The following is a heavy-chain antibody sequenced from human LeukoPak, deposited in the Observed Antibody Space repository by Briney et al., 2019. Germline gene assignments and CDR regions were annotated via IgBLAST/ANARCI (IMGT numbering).Heavy chain of an antibody. Sequence: GGSLRLSCAASGFTVSSNYMSWVRQAPGKGLEWVSLLYSGGSTYYADSVKGRLTISRDNSKNTLYLQMNSLRAEDTAVYYCASRDKGYYYGMDVWGRGTTVTVSS. CDR3: ASRDKGYYYGMDV. CDR1: GFTVSSNY. CDR2: LYSGGST. J-gene: IGHJ6*02. V-gene: IGHV3-66*01. D-gene: IGHD5-24*01.